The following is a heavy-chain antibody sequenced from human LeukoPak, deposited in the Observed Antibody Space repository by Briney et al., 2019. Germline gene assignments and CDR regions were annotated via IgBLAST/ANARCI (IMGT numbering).Heavy chain of an antibody. CDR1: GGSFSGYY. J-gene: IGHJ4*02. CDR3: ARGTGTSGRLGY. V-gene: IGHV4-34*01. D-gene: IGHD4-17*01. CDR2: INHRGST. Sequence: SETLSLTCAVYGGSFSGYYWSWIRQPRGKGLEWIGEINHRGSTNYYPSLKSRVTISVDTSKNQFSLKLSSVTAADTAVYYCARGTGTSGRLGYWGQGTLVTVSS.